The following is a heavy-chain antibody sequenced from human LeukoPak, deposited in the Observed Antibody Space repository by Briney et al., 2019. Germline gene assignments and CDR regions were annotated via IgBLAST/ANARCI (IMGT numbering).Heavy chain of an antibody. CDR2: IYYSGST. Sequence: SETLSLTCTVSGGSISSYYWSWIRQPPGKGLEWIGYIYYSGSTNYNPSLKSRVTISVDTSKNQFSLKLSSVTAADTAVYYCARDLGSGHGDPTLFEGMDVWGQGTTVTVSS. J-gene: IGHJ6*02. D-gene: IGHD4-17*01. CDR3: ARDLGSGHGDPTLFEGMDV. CDR1: GGSISSYY. V-gene: IGHV4-59*01.